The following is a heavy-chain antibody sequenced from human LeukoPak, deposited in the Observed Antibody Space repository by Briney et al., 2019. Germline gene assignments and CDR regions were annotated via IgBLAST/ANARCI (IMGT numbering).Heavy chain of an antibody. CDR1: GFTFSSYW. D-gene: IGHD6-19*01. Sequence: GGSLRLSCAASGFTFSSYWMSWVRQAPGKGLEWVANIKQDGSEKYYVDSVKGRFTISRDNAKNSLYLQMNSLRAEDTAVYYCAKDRGGSGRTFDYWGQGILVTVSS. J-gene: IGHJ4*02. CDR3: AKDRGGSGRTFDY. CDR2: IKQDGSEK. V-gene: IGHV3-7*01.